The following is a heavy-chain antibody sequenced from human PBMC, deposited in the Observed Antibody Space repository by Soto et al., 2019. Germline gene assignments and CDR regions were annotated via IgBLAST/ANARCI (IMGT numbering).Heavy chain of an antibody. Sequence: GGSLRLSCAASGFTFSSYWMHWVRQAPGEGLMWVSRINPDGGTTSYADSVKGRFTISRDNAKNTLYLQMNSLRVEDTAVYYCARVQTTVTTPGMDVWGQGTTVTVSS. J-gene: IGHJ6*02. CDR1: GFTFSSYW. CDR3: ARVQTTVTTPGMDV. D-gene: IGHD4-4*01. V-gene: IGHV3-74*01. CDR2: INPDGGTT.